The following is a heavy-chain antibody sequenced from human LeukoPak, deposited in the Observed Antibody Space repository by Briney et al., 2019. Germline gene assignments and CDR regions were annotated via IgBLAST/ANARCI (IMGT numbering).Heavy chain of an antibody. Sequence: GASVKVSCKASGYTFTSYYMHWVRQAPGQGLEWMGIINPSGGSTSYAQKFQGRVTMTRDMSTSTAYMELSSLRSEDTAVYYCATEVTSIVLDYWGQGTLVTVSS. D-gene: IGHD2-21*02. CDR2: INPSGGST. V-gene: IGHV1-46*01. CDR3: ATEVTSIVLDY. J-gene: IGHJ4*02. CDR1: GYTFTSYY.